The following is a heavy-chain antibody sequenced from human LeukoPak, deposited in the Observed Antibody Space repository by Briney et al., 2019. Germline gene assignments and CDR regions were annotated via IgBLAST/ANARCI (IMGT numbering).Heavy chain of an antibody. D-gene: IGHD3-10*01. V-gene: IGHV4-59*01. CDR2: IYNGGST. J-gene: IGHJ5*02. Sequence: SETLSLTCTVSGGSISSYYSSWIRQPLGKGPEWIGYIYNGGSTNYNPSLKSRLTISVDTSNNQFSLMLSSVTAADTAVYYCARGFPLDPWGQGTLVTVSS. CDR1: GGSISSYY. CDR3: ARGFPLDP.